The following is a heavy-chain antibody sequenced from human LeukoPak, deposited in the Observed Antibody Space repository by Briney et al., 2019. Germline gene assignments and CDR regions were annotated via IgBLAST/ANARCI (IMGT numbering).Heavy chain of an antibody. D-gene: IGHD5-18*01. CDR3: ARQVDTTMALPDY. J-gene: IGHJ4*02. CDR2: ISAYNGNT. CDR1: GYTFTSYG. V-gene: IGHV1-18*01. Sequence: ASVKVSCKASGYTFTSYGISWVRQAPGLGREWMGWISAYNGNTNYAQKFQGRVTMTTDTSTSTAYMELRSLRSDDTAVYYCARQVDTTMALPDYWGQGTLVTVSS.